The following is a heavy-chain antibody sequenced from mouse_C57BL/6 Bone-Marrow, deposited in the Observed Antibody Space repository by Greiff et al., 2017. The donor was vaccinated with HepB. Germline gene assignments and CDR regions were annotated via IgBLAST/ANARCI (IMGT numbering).Heavy chain of an antibody. J-gene: IGHJ2*01. CDR1: GFSLTSYG. D-gene: IGHD4-1*02. CDR2: IWSGGST. Sequence: VKLMESGPGLVQPSQSLSITCTVSGFSLTSYGVHWVRQSPGKGLGWLGVIWSGGSTDYNAAFISRLSISKDNSKSQVFFKMNSLQADDTAIYYCARNQLGRDGGFAYWGQGTTLTVSS. V-gene: IGHV2-2*01. CDR3: ARNQLGRDGGFAY.